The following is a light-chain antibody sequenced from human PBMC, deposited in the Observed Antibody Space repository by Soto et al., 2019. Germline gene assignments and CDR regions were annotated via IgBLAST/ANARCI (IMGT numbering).Light chain of an antibody. CDR2: DVS. V-gene: IGLV2-14*01. CDR1: SSDVGGYNW. Sequence: QSVLTQPASVSGSPGQSITISCTGASSDVGGYNWVSWYQQHPDKAPKLLIYDVSDRPSGVSDRFSGSKSGNTASLTISGLQAEDEGDYYCSSSSSSSSVVFGGGTKLTVL. CDR3: SSSSSSSSVV. J-gene: IGLJ2*01.